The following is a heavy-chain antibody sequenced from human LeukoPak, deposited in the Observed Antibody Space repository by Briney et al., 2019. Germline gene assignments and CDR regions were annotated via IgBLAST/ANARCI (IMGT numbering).Heavy chain of an antibody. CDR2: INWNGGST. D-gene: IGHD6-13*01. J-gene: IGHJ6*03. CDR3: ARGVAAALENYYYYMDV. CDR1: GFTFDDSV. Sequence: GGSLRLSCAASGFTFDDSVMSWVRQAPGKGLEWVSGINWNGGSTGYADSVKGRFTISRDNAKNSLYLQMNSLRAEDTALYYCARGVAAALENYYYYMDVWGKGTTVTVSS. V-gene: IGHV3-20*04.